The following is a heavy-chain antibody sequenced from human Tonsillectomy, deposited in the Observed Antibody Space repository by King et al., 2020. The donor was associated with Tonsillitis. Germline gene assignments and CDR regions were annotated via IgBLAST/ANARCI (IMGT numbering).Heavy chain of an antibody. CDR2: INPGGGQT. V-gene: IGHV1-46*01. J-gene: IGHJ3*02. CDR1: GYTFTSYY. Sequence: QLVQSGAEVKKPGASVKVSCKSSGYTFTSYYIHWVRQAPGQGLEWMGIINPGGGQTNYAQKFQGRVTMTRDTSTTTVYMELSSLRSEDTAIYYCARDLDWGSIDAFDIWGQGTVVTVSA. D-gene: IGHD3/OR15-3a*01. CDR3: ARDLDWGSIDAFDI.